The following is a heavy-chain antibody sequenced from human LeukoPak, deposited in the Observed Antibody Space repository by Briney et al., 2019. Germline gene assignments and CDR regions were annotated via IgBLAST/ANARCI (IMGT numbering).Heavy chain of an antibody. Sequence: GGSLRLSXAASGFTFSSYAMHWVRQAPGKGLEYVSAISSNGGSTYYANSVKGRFTISRDNSKNTLYLQMGSLRAEDMAVYYCARDRYYDFWSGYPLPVDYYYYYMDVWGKGTTVTVSS. CDR1: GFTFSSYA. CDR3: ARDRYYDFWSGYPLPVDYYYYYMDV. CDR2: ISSNGGST. D-gene: IGHD3-3*01. V-gene: IGHV3-64*01. J-gene: IGHJ6*03.